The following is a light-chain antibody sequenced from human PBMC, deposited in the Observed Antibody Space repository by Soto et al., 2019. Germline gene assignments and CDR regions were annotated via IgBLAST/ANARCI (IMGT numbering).Light chain of an antibody. CDR3: QQRSNWLT. CDR2: DAS. Sequence: EIVLTQSPGTLSLSPGERATLSCRASQTLSNSFIAWYQQKPGQAPRLLIYDASNRATGIPARFSGSGSGTDFTLTISSLEPEDFAVYYCQQRSNWLTFGGGTKV. CDR1: QTLSNSF. J-gene: IGKJ4*01. V-gene: IGKV3-11*01.